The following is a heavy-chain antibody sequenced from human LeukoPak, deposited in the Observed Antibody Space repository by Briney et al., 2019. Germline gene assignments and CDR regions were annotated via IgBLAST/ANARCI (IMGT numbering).Heavy chain of an antibody. CDR2: IIPIFGTA. CDR3: ARDRHGYCSSTSCLRGWFDP. V-gene: IGHV1-69*13. Sequence: SVKVSCKASGGTFSSYAISWVRQAPGQGLEWMGGIIPIFGTANYAQKFQGRVTITADESTSTAYMELSSLRSEDTAVYYCARDRHGYCSSTSCLRGWFDPWGQGTLVTVSS. CDR1: GGTFSSYA. J-gene: IGHJ5*02. D-gene: IGHD2-2*01.